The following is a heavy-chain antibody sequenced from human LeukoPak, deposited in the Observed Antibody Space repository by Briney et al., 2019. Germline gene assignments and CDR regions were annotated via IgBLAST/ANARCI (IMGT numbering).Heavy chain of an antibody. Sequence: ASVKVSCKASGGTFSSYAISWVRQAPGQGHEWMGRIIPILGIANYAQKFQGRVTITADKSTSTAYMELSSLRSEDTAVYYCARQLYYYDSSGYYSYWGQGTLVTVSS. CDR3: ARQLYYYDSSGYYSY. V-gene: IGHV1-69*04. CDR2: IIPILGIA. D-gene: IGHD3-22*01. CDR1: GGTFSSYA. J-gene: IGHJ4*02.